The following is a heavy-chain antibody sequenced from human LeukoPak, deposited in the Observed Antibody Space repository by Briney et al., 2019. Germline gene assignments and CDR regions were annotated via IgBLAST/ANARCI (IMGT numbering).Heavy chain of an antibody. D-gene: IGHD2-2*01. J-gene: IGHJ4*02. CDR3: ARVDIAVVPSTTFDY. CDR2: IYYSGNT. Sequence: SETLSLTCTVSGGSISSSNYYWGWIRQPPGKRLEWNGSIYYSGNTYYNPSLKSRVTISVDTSKNQFSLKLSSVTAADTAVYYCARVDIAVVPSTTFDYWGQGTLVTVSS. V-gene: IGHV4-39*01. CDR1: GGSISSSNYY.